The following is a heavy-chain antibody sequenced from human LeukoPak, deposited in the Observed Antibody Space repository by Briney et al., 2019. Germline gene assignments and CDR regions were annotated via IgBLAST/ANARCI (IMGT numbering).Heavy chain of an antibody. CDR2: IKSKSAGGTT. Sequence: GGSLRLSCAASGFSFSDAWMNWVRQAPGKGLEWVGRIKSKSAGGTTDYAAPVRGRFTISRDDSKNTLYLQMNSLKTEDTAVYYCPTFEYSSSPVAYWGQGTLVTVSS. CDR3: PTFEYSSSPVAY. V-gene: IGHV3-15*01. CDR1: GFSFSDAW. J-gene: IGHJ4*02. D-gene: IGHD6-6*01.